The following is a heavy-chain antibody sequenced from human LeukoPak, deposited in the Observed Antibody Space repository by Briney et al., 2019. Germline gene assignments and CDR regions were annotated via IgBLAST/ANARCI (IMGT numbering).Heavy chain of an antibody. CDR3: ARDNTYYDILTDWFDP. CDR1: GFTFSSYS. V-gene: IGHV3-48*02. Sequence: PGGSLRLSCAASGFTFSSYSMNWVRQAPGKGLEWVSYISSSSSTIYYADSVKGRFTISRGNAKNSLYLQMNSLRDEDTAVYYCARDNTYYDILTDWFDPWSQGTLVTVSS. D-gene: IGHD3-9*01. J-gene: IGHJ5*02. CDR2: ISSSSSTI.